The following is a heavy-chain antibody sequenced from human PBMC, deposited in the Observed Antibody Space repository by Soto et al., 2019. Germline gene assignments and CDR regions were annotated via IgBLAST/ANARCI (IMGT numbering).Heavy chain of an antibody. CDR1: GSTFSSYA. Sequence: GGSLRLSCAASGSTFSSYAMHWVRQAPGKGLEWVAVISYDGSNKYYADSVKGRFTISRDNSKNTLYLQMNSLRAEDTAVYYIARDLSIVVVVAATPILTFWGQGTLVTVSS. J-gene: IGHJ4*02. D-gene: IGHD2-15*01. CDR3: ARDLSIVVVVAATPILTF. V-gene: IGHV3-30-3*01. CDR2: ISYDGSNK.